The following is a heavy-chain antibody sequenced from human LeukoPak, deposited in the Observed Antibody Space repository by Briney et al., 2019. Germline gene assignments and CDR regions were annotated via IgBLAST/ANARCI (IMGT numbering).Heavy chain of an antibody. V-gene: IGHV3-7*01. CDR3: ARGSYRRPTDY. Sequence: GGSLRLSCAASGFTFSSYWMSWVRQAPGKGLEWVANIKQGGSEKYYVDSVKGRFTISRDNAKNSLYLQMNSLRAEDTAVYYCARGSYRRPTDYWGQGTLVTVSS. CDR1: GFTFSSYW. D-gene: IGHD1-26*01. J-gene: IGHJ4*02. CDR2: IKQGGSEK.